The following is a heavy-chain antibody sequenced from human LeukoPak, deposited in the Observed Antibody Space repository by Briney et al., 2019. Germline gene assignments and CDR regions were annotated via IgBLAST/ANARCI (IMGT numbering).Heavy chain of an antibody. CDR2: IYYSGST. CDR1: GGSISSYY. J-gene: IGHJ3*02. V-gene: IGHV4-59*01. Sequence: PSETLSLTCTVSGGSISSYYWSWIRQPPGKGLEWIGYIYYSGSTNYNPPLKSRVTISVDTSKNQFSLKLSSVTAADTAVYYCARNYGSGSYDAFDIWGQGTMVTVSS. CDR3: ARNYGSGSYDAFDI. D-gene: IGHD3-10*01.